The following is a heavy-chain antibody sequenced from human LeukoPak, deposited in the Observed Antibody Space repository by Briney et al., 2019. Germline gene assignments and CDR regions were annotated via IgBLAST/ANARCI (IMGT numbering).Heavy chain of an antibody. CDR1: GYTFSAYY. V-gene: IGHV1-2*02. Sequence: ASVKVSCKASGYTFSAYYIHWVRQAPGHGLEWMGWINPNNGDTVYAQRFQGRVAMTRDTSISTAYMELTGLSFDDTAVYYCARFLFGTKFYFDFRGQGTLVTVSS. D-gene: IGHD1-7*01. J-gene: IGHJ4*02. CDR3: ARFLFGTKFYFDF. CDR2: INPNNGDT.